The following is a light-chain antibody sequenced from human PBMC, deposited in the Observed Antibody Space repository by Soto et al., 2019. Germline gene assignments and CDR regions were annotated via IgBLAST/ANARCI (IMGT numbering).Light chain of an antibody. V-gene: IGKV3-15*01. J-gene: IGKJ1*01. CDR2: GAS. Sequence: EIVMTQSTATLSVSPGERATLSCRASQSVSSNLAWYQQKPGQAPRLLIYGASTRATGIPARFSGSGSGTEFTLTINSLQSEDFAVYYCQQYNNWPRTFGQGTKVDIK. CDR1: QSVSSN. CDR3: QQYNNWPRT.